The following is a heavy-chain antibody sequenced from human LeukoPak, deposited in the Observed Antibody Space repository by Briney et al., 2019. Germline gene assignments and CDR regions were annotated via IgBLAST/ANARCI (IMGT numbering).Heavy chain of an antibody. CDR1: GFTFSSYA. Sequence: GGSLRLSCAASGFTFSSYAINWVRQAPGKGLEWVSAISGSGGTIFYADSVKGRFAISRDNSKNTLYLQMTSLRAEDTAVYYCAKTYVDTTFFDSWGQGTRVTVSS. J-gene: IGHJ4*02. D-gene: IGHD5-18*01. CDR3: AKTYVDTTFFDS. CDR2: ISGSGGTI. V-gene: IGHV3-23*01.